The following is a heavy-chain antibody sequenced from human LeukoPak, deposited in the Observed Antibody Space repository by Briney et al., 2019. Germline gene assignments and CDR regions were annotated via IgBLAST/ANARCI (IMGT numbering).Heavy chain of an antibody. CDR2: INPNSGGT. D-gene: IGHD1-26*01. CDR3: ARLDSRIWALGAEEQY. J-gene: IGHJ4*02. Sequence: ASVKVSCKASGYTFTGYYMHWVRQAPGQGLEWMGWINPNSGGTNYAQKFQGRVTMTRDTSISTAYLQWSSLKASDTAMYYCARLDSRIWALGAEEQYWGQGTLVTVSS. V-gene: IGHV1-2*02. CDR1: GYTFTGYY.